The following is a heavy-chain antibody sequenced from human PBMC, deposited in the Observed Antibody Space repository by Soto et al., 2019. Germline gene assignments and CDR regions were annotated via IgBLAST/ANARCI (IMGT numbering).Heavy chain of an antibody. CDR3: ARDHGGGGMTLEY. V-gene: IGHV3-11*01. CDR2: ISNSGRIT. D-gene: IGHD3-16*01. J-gene: IGHJ4*02. CDR1: GFIFSDYY. Sequence: DLEESGGGLVKPGGSLRLSCTASGFIFSDYYMSWIRQAPGKGLEWVSDISNSGRITHHADSVEGRFTISRDNAKESLYLQMNSLRPEDSAIYYCARDHGGGGMTLEYWGQGTLVTVSS.